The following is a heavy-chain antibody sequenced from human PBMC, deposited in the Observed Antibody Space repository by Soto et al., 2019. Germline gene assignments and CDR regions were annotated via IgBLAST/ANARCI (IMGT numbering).Heavy chain of an antibody. CDR3: AKSRGGTANGLDV. D-gene: IGHD2-15*01. CDR1: GFSFGDYA. J-gene: IGHJ6*02. Sequence: EVQLVESGGDLVQPGRSLRLSCAASGFSFGDYAMHWVRQAPGKGLEWVSGISWKSASIGYADSVKSRFTLSRDNAKNSLYLQMNSLSAEDTALYHCAKSRGGTANGLDVWGQGTTVTVSS. V-gene: IGHV3-9*01. CDR2: ISWKSASI.